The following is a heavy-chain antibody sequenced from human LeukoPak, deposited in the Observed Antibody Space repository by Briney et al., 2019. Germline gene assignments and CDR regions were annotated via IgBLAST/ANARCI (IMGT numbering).Heavy chain of an antibody. Sequence: GRSLRLSCAASGFTFSSYGMHWVRQAPGKGLEWVAVIWYDGSDKYYADSVKGRFTISRDNSNNTLHLQMNSLRAEDTAVYYCAREIRYCSGGSCYLFDYWGQGTLVTVSS. V-gene: IGHV3-33*01. CDR3: AREIRYCSGGSCYLFDY. J-gene: IGHJ4*02. D-gene: IGHD2-15*01. CDR1: GFTFSSYG. CDR2: IWYDGSDK.